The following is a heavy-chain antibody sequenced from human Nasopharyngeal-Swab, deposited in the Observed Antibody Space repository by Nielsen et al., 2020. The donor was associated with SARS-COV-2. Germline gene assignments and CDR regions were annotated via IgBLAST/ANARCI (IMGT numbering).Heavy chain of an antibody. V-gene: IGHV1-2*06. J-gene: IGHJ6*02. CDR2: INPNSGGT. Sequence: ASVKVSCKASGYTFTGYYMHWVRQAPGQGLEWMGRINPNSGGTNYAQKFQGRVTMTRDTSISTAYMELSRLRSDDTAVYYCARRYCYYYYGMDVWGQGTTVTVSS. CDR3: ARRYCYYYYGMDV. CDR1: GYTFTGYY.